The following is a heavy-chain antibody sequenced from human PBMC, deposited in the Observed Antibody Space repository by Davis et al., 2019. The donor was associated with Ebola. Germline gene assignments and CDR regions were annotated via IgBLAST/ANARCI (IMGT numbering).Heavy chain of an antibody. V-gene: IGHV1-2*06. CDR3: ARGGITMMVVPRDYYYGLDV. J-gene: IGHJ6*02. CDR1: GYSLTGNY. CDR2: INPNSGGT. Sequence: ASVKVSCKASGYSLTGNYIQWVRQAPGQGLEWMGRINPNSGGTNFAQKFQGRVTMSRDTSTSTAYMEMNRLRSDDTAVYFCARGGITMMVVPRDYYYGLDVWGQGTTVTVSS. D-gene: IGHD3-22*01.